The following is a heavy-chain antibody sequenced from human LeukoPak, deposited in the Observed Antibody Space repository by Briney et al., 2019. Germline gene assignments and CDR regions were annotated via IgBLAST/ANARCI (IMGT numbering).Heavy chain of an antibody. V-gene: IGHV3-33*01. CDR2: IWYDASNK. J-gene: IGHJ5*02. CDR1: GFTFSSFG. CDR3: VRGVGVSRFNYFDP. Sequence: GGSLRLSCAASGFTFSSFGMHWVRQAPGKGLEWAAVIWYDASNKYYADSVKGRFTISRDNSKNTLFLQMNSLRDDDTAVYYCVRGVGVSRFNYFDPWGQGTLVIVSS. D-gene: IGHD6-13*01.